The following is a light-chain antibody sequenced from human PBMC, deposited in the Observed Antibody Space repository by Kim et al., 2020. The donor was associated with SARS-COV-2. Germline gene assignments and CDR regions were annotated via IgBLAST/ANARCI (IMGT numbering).Light chain of an antibody. CDR2: DAS. J-gene: IGKJ1*01. CDR1: QSISSW. CDR3: QQYNSYSWA. Sequence: ASVGNRVTTTCRASQSISSWLAWYQQKPGKAPNLLIYDASSLESGVPSRFSGSGSGTEFTLTISSLQPDDFATYYCQQYNSYSWAFGQGTKVDIK. V-gene: IGKV1-5*01.